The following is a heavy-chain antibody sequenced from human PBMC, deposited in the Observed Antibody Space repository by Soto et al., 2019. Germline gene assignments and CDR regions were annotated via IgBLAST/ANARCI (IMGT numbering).Heavy chain of an antibody. V-gene: IGHV4-59*01. D-gene: IGHD3-3*01. CDR3: ARVYDFWSGYDAFDI. J-gene: IGHJ3*02. Sequence: SETLSLTCTASGGSISSYYLSWIRQPTGKGLEWIGYIYYSGSTNYNPSLKSRVTISVDTSKNQFSLKLSSVTAADTAVYYCARVYDFWSGYDAFDIWGQGTMVTVSS. CDR2: IYYSGST. CDR1: GGSISSYY.